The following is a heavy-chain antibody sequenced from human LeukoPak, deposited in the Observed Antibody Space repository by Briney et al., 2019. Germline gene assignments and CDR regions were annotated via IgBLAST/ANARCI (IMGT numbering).Heavy chain of an antibody. CDR2: IRYDGSNK. Sequence: GGSLRLSCAASGFTFSSYGMHWVRQAPGKGLEWVAFIRYDGSNKYYADSVKGRFTISRDNSKNTLYLQMNSLRAEDTAVYYCAKEPDLWFGEYYFDYRGQGTLVTVSS. CDR3: AKEPDLWFGEYYFDY. V-gene: IGHV3-30*02. CDR1: GFTFSSYG. D-gene: IGHD3-10*01. J-gene: IGHJ4*02.